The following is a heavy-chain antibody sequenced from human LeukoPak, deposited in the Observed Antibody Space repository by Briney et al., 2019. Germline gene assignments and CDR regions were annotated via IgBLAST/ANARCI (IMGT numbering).Heavy chain of an antibody. J-gene: IGHJ5*02. CDR1: GYTFTSYD. D-gene: IGHD3-10*01. CDR3: ATVPNLWFGDDWFDP. CDR2: MNPNSGNT. Sequence: GASVKVSCKASGYTFTSYDINWVRQATGQGLEWRGWMNPNSGNTGYERKLKGRGTMTRNTSLSTAYMELSSLRSEDTAVYYCATVPNLWFGDDWFDPWGQGTLVTVSS. V-gene: IGHV1-8*01.